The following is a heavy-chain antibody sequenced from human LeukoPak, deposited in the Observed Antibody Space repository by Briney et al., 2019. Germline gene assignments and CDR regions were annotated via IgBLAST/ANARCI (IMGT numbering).Heavy chain of an antibody. CDR1: GGSFSAYY. D-gene: IGHD2-21*02. Sequence: SETLSLTCAVYGGSFSAYYWSWIRQPPGKGLEWIGEINHSGSTNYNPSLRSRVTISVDTSKNQFSLKLSSVTAADTAVYYCARGGFYCGGDCYVDYWGQGTLVTVSS. CDR3: ARGGFYCGGDCYVDY. V-gene: IGHV4-34*01. CDR2: INHSGST. J-gene: IGHJ4*02.